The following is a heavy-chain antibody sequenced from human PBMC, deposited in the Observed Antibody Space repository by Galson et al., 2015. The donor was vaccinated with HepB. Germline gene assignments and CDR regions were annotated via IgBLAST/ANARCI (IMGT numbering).Heavy chain of an antibody. CDR3: ARAKYCSSTSCSYYYYYMDV. Sequence: SVKVSCKASGYTFTSYDINWVRQATGQGLEWMGWMNPNSGNTGYAQKFQGRVTMTRNTSISTAYMELSSLGSEDTAVYYCARAKYCSSTSCSYYYYYMDVWGKGTTVTVSS. D-gene: IGHD2-2*01. V-gene: IGHV1-8*01. CDR1: GYTFTSYD. J-gene: IGHJ6*03. CDR2: MNPNSGNT.